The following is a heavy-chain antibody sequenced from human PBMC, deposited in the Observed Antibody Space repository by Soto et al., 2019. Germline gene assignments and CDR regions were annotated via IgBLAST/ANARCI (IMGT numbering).Heavy chain of an antibody. J-gene: IGHJ6*02. D-gene: IGHD3-10*01. Sequence: GGSLRLSCTASGFTFSNAWMSWVRQAPGKGLEWVGRIKRKTDGGTTDYAAPVKGRFTISRDDSKNTLYLLMNSLKTEDTAVYYCTTGLYGSGSSGGMDVWGQGTTVPVSS. CDR3: TTGLYGSGSSGGMDV. V-gene: IGHV3-15*01. CDR2: IKRKTDGGTT. CDR1: GFTFSNAW.